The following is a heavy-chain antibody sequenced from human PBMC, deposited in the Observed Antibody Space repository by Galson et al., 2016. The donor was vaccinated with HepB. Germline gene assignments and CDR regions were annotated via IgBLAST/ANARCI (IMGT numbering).Heavy chain of an antibody. CDR1: GFSLSTSGVG. CDR3: AHRTFNYGDYVGPCGT. CDR2: IYWNDDK. D-gene: IGHD4-17*01. Sequence: PALVKPTQTLTLTCTFSGFSLSTSGVGVGWIRQPPGNALEWLALIYWNDDKRYRPSLSNRLTITKGTYKNQVVITMTNMDPVDTATYYGAHRTFNYGDYVGPCGTWDQGILVTVSS. V-gene: IGHV2-5*01. J-gene: IGHJ5*02.